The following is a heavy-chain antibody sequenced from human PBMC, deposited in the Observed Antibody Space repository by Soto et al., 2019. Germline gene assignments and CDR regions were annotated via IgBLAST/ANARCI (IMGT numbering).Heavy chain of an antibody. CDR3: AKVISGNYYFDY. D-gene: IGHD1-26*01. V-gene: IGHV3-23*01. Sequence: GGSLRLSCAASGFTFSSSAMSWVRQAPGKGLEWVSAISFSSSSSHYADPVKGRFTISRDNSKNTLYLQMNSLRAEDTAVYYCAKVISGNYYFDYWGQGAVVTVSS. CDR1: GFTFSSSA. CDR2: ISFSSSSS. J-gene: IGHJ4*02.